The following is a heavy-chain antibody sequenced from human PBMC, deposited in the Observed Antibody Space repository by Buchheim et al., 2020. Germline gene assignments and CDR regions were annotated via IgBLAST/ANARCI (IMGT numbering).Heavy chain of an antibody. V-gene: IGHV3-7*04. Sequence: EVQLVESGGGLVQPGGSLRLSCAASGFTFSDYWMSWVRQAPGKGLEWVANIKQDGSEKYYVDSVKGRFTISRDNAKYSLYLQMSSLRAEDTAVYYCAREGFRDCGMDVWGQGTT. J-gene: IGHJ6*02. CDR3: AREGFRDCGMDV. CDR1: GFTFSDYW. CDR2: IKQDGSEK.